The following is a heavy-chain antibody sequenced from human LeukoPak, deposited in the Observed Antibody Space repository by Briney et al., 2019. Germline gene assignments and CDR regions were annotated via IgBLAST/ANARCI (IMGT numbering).Heavy chain of an antibody. CDR1: GGTFSSYT. D-gene: IGHD2-2*01. CDR2: IIPIFGTA. CDR3: ARDREYCSSSSCYASYRFDY. Sequence: GASVKVSCKASGGTFSSYTISWVRQAPGQGLEWMGGIIPIFGTANYAQKFQGRVTITADESTSTAYMELSSLGSEDTAVYYCARDREYCSSSSCYASYRFDYWGQGTLVTVSS. J-gene: IGHJ4*02. V-gene: IGHV1-69*13.